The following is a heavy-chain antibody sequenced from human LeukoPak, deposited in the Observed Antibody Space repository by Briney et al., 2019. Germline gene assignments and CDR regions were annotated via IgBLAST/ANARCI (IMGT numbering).Heavy chain of an antibody. Sequence: GGSLRLSCAASGFTFSSYWMHWVRQAPGKGLVWVSRINSDGSSTSYAGSVKGRFTISRDNAKNTLYLQMNSLRAEDTAVYYCAREGYCSGGSCYSDFDYWGQGTLVTVSS. CDR1: GFTFSSYW. D-gene: IGHD2-15*01. CDR3: AREGYCSGGSCYSDFDY. V-gene: IGHV3-74*01. J-gene: IGHJ4*02. CDR2: INSDGSST.